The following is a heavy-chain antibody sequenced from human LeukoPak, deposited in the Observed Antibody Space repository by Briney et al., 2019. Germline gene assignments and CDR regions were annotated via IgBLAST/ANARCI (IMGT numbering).Heavy chain of an antibody. Sequence: PSETLSLTCAVYGGSFSGCYWSWIRQPPGKGLEWIGEINHSGSTNYNPSLKSRVTISVDTSKNQFSLKLSSVTAADTAVYYCARGILRPFYYYGMDVWGQGTTVTVSS. CDR2: INHSGST. V-gene: IGHV4-34*01. CDR3: ARGILRPFYYYGMDV. J-gene: IGHJ6*02. CDR1: GGSFSGCY. D-gene: IGHD3-3*01.